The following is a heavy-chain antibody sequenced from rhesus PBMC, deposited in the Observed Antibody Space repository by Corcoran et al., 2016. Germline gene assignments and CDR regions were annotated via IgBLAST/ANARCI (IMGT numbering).Heavy chain of an antibody. Sequence: QVQLQESGPGLVKPSETLSLTCAVSGYSISGYYWSWIRQAPGKGLEWIGYITYRGSTSYNPSLKSRFTISADTSKNQFSLKLSSVTAADTAVYYCARRIGYNYSPWGQGVLVTVSS. D-gene: IGHD5-12*01. CDR2: ITYRGST. V-gene: IGHV4-122*02. CDR3: ARRIGYNYSP. J-gene: IGHJ4*01. CDR1: GYSISGYY.